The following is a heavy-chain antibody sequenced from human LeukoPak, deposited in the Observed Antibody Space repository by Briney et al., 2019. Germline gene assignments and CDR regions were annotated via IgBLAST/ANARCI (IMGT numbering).Heavy chain of an antibody. Sequence: GGSLRLSCAASGFTFSSYRMNWVRQAPGKGLEWVSSISSSSSFIYYADSVKGRFAISRNNANNSLFLQMNSLRAEDTAVYYRARDVKYCNGGSCYSPFDYWGQGTLVTVSS. V-gene: IGHV3-21*01. J-gene: IGHJ4*02. CDR2: ISSSSSFI. D-gene: IGHD2-15*01. CDR3: ARDVKYCNGGSCYSPFDY. CDR1: GFTFSSYR.